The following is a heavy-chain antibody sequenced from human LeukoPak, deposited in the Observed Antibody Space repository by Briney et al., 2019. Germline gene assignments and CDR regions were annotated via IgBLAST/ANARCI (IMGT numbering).Heavy chain of an antibody. CDR2: ISYDGSNK. Sequence: GGSLRLSCAASGFTFSSYGMHWVGPAPGKGLEWGAVISYDGSNKYYADSVKGRFTISRDNSKNTLYLQMNSLRAEDTAVYYCAKSLDGTKWFLDYWGQGTLVTVSS. D-gene: IGHD3-22*01. J-gene: IGHJ4*02. V-gene: IGHV3-30*18. CDR3: AKSLDGTKWFLDY. CDR1: GFTFSSYG.